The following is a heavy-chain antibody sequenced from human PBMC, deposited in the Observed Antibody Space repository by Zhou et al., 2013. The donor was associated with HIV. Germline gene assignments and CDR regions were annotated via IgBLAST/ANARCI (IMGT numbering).Heavy chain of an antibody. CDR2: IIPFFGTA. CDR1: GGTFSTYA. CDR3: AVRYTVERGSSMVPFDY. V-gene: IGHV1-69*12. J-gene: IGHJ4*02. D-gene: IGHD2-8*01. Sequence: QVQLVQSGAEVKKPGSSVKVSCKTSGGTFSTYAISWVRQAPGQGLEWMGGIIPFFGTANYAQKFQGRVAITAAESTRTAYMEMSSLRSEDTAVYYCAVRYTVERGSSMVPFDYWGQGTLVSVSS.